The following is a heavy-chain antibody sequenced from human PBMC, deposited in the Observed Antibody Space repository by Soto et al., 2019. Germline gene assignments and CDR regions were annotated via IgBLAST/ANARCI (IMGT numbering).Heavy chain of an antibody. CDR1: GFTFGGYA. D-gene: IGHD1-7*01. CDR3: AKDYYSDLEGTILGAGDV. V-gene: IGHV3-9*01. Sequence: EVQLLESGGGLVQPGRSLRLSCVASGFTFGGYAMHWVRQAPGKGLEWVAGISWNGDDTDYADSIRGRFTISRDNTKNSLFLQMTSLRADDSALYYGAKDYYSDLEGTILGAGDVCGQLTTVTVCS. CDR2: ISWNGDDT. J-gene: IGHJ6*02.